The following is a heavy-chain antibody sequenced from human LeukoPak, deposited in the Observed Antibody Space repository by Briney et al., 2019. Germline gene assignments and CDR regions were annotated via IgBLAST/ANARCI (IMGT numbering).Heavy chain of an antibody. Sequence: GGSLRLSCAASGFTFSTYWMSWVRQAPGKGLEWVANIKQDGSEKYYVDSVKGRFTISRDNAKNSLCLQMNSLRAEDTAVYYCAREPATLLYSYDYWGQGTLVTVSS. CDR2: IKQDGSEK. CDR1: GFTFSTYW. V-gene: IGHV3-7*05. D-gene: IGHD2-21*01. CDR3: AREPATLLYSYDY. J-gene: IGHJ4*02.